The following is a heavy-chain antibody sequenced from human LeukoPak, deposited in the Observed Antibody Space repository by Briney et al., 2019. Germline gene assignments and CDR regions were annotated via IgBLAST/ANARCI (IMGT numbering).Heavy chain of an antibody. CDR2: IWYDGSNK. CDR1: GFTFSSYG. CDR3: ARDTNYIYYYGMDV. Sequence: GGSLRLSCAASGFTFSSYGMRWVRQAPGKGLEWVAVIWYDGSNKYYADSVKGRFTISRDNSKNTLYLQMNSLRAEDTAVYYCARDTNYIYYYGMDVWGQGTTVTVSS. D-gene: IGHD4/OR15-4a*01. V-gene: IGHV3-33*01. J-gene: IGHJ6*02.